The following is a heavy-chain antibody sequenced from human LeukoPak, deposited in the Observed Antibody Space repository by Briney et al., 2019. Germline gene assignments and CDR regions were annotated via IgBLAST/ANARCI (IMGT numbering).Heavy chain of an antibody. CDR3: ARDRTIVATILRPLL. CDR1: GGSFSGYY. D-gene: IGHD5-12*01. CDR2: INHSGST. V-gene: IGHV4-34*01. Sequence: SETLSLTCAVYGGSFSGYYWSWIRQPPGKGLEWIGEINHSGSTNYNPSLKSRVTISVDTSKNQFSLKLSSVTAADTAVYYCARDRTIVATILRPLLWGQGTLVTVPS. J-gene: IGHJ4*02.